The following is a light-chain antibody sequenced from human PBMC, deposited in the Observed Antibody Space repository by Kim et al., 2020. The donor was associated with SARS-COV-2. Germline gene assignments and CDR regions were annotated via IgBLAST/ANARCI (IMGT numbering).Light chain of an antibody. V-gene: IGKV3-20*01. CDR2: NTS. CDR1: QNFRSNY. Sequence: SPGEGATRSCRASQNFRSNYLAWYQQRPGQAPRIIIYNTSTRATGIPDRFTGSRSGADFTLTISRLEPEDFAVYHCQQYGNAPPYSFGQGTKLEI. CDR3: QQYGNAPPYS. J-gene: IGKJ2*03.